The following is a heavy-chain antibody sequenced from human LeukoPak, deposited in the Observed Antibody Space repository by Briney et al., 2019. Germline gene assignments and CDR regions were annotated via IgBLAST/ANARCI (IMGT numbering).Heavy chain of an antibody. V-gene: IGHV3-30-3*01. Sequence: GGSLRLSCAASGFTFSSYAMHWVRQAPGKGLEWVAVISYDGSNKYYADSVKGRFTISRDNSKNTLYLQMNSLRAEDTAVYYCAKVYGDYVFDLWGRGTLVTVSS. CDR2: ISYDGSNK. J-gene: IGHJ2*01. D-gene: IGHD4-17*01. CDR3: AKVYGDYVFDL. CDR1: GFTFSSYA.